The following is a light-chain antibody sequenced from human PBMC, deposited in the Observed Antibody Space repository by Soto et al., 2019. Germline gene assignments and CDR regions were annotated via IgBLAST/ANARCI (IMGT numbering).Light chain of an antibody. V-gene: IGKV1-9*01. Sequence: DIQLTQSPSFLSASVGDRVTITCRASQGITNDLAWYQQKPGKAPKLLIYAASSLQRGVPSTFSVSGFGKEFPLTISSLQSEDFATYFCQQFNSAPFTFCPGTTVDF. CDR2: AAS. CDR1: QGITND. J-gene: IGKJ3*01. CDR3: QQFNSAPFT.